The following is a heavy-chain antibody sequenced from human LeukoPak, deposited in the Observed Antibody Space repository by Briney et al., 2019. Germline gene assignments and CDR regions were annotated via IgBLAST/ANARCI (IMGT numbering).Heavy chain of an antibody. V-gene: IGHV4-34*01. CDR3: ARGQTFYGMDV. CDR2: IKHSGST. Sequence: SETLSLTCAVYGGSFSGYYWSWIRQPPGKGLEWIGEIKHSGSTNYNPSLKSRVTISVDTSKNQFSLKLSSVTAADTAVYYCARGQTFYGMDVWGKGTTVTVSS. J-gene: IGHJ6*04. CDR1: GGSFSGYY.